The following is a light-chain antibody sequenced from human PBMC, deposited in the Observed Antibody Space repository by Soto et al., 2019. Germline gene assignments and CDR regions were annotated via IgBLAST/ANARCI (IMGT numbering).Light chain of an antibody. CDR2: SNF. CDR3: AGWDDILNGWV. V-gene: IGLV1-44*01. Sequence: QAVVTQSPSASGTPGQRVTISCSGSSSNIGRNAINWYQQLPGTAPKVLIFSNFNRPSGVPDRFSGSKSGTSASLAISGLQSEDEAEYYCAGWDDILNGWVFGGGTQLTV. CDR1: SSNIGRNA. J-gene: IGLJ3*02.